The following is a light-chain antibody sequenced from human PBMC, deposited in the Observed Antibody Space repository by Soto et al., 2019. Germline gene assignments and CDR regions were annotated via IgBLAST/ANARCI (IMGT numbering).Light chain of an antibody. CDR1: SSDVGSYKL. CDR3: CSDAWV. V-gene: IGLV2-23*01. Sequence: QSALTQPASVSGSPGQSITISCTGLSSDVGSYKLVSWYQQHPGKAPKLIIYEGNKRPSGVSNRFSGSNSGNTASLTISGLQAEDEADYHCCSDAWVFGGGTKLTVL. CDR2: EGN. J-gene: IGLJ3*02.